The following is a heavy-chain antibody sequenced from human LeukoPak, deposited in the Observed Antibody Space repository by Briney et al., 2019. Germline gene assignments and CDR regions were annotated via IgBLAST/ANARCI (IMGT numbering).Heavy chain of an antibody. CDR3: ARDGRGYSGYDSVYYYYMDV. J-gene: IGHJ6*03. CDR2: ISSSSSYI. CDR1: GFTFSSYS. D-gene: IGHD5-12*01. V-gene: IGHV3-21*01. Sequence: PGGSLRLSCAASGFTFSSYSMNWVRQAPGKGLEWVSSISSSSSYIYYADSVKGRFTISRDNAKNSLYLQMNSLSAEDTAVYYCARDGRGYSGYDSVYYYYMDVWGKGTTVTVSS.